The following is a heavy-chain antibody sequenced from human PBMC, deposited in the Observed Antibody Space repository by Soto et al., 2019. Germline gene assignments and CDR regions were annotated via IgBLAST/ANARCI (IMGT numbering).Heavy chain of an antibody. CDR2: ISAYNGNT. D-gene: IGHD6-19*01. V-gene: IGHV1-18*01. CDR1: GYTFTSYG. CDR3: AREGPHLRAVPSSTEYFQH. J-gene: IGHJ1*01. Sequence: QVQLVQSGAEVKKLGASVKVSCKASGYTFTSYGISWVRQAPGQGLEWMGWISAYNGNTNYAQKLQGRVTMTTDTSTSTAYMELRSLRSDDTAVYYCAREGPHLRAVPSSTEYFQHWGQGTLVTVSS.